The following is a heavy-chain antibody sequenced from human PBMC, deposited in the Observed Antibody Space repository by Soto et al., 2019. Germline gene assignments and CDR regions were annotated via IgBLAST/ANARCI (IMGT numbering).Heavy chain of an antibody. CDR1: AFIFIESK. CDR3: VKQAHGLDGVAFDY. V-gene: IGHV3-64D*06. D-gene: IGHD2-15*01. J-gene: IGHJ4*02. CDR2: VSTSGRST. Sequence: GGSLRLPFSASAFIFIESKLYWVPQVPGQGLEAISAVSTSGRSTYYADSVKDRFTISRDNSKNTLFLQMGSLRPEDTAIYYCVKQAHGLDGVAFDYWGPGILVTVSS.